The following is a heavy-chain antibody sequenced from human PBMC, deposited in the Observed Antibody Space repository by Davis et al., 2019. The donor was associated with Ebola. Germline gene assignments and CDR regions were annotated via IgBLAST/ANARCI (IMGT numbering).Heavy chain of an antibody. CDR1: GYSISSGY. J-gene: IGHJ4*02. Sequence: LSLTCTVSGYSISSGYYWGWIRQPPGKGLEWVAVISYDGSNKYYADSVKGRFTISRDNSKNTLYLQMNSLRAEDTAVYYCAKGQIDYWGQGTLVTVSS. V-gene: IGHV3-30*18. CDR2: ISYDGSNK. CDR3: AKGQIDY.